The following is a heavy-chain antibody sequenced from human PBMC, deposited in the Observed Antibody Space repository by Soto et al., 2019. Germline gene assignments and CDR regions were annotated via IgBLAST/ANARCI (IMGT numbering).Heavy chain of an antibody. D-gene: IGHD2-15*01. Sequence: VQLWESGGGLAQPGGSLRLSCAASGFTFSSCAMSWVRQAPGKGLEWVSGISGSGGTTYYADSVKGRFTISRDNSKNTLYLQMNSLRAEDTAVYYCAKDVAGYCSGGSCYFPAFWGQGTLVTVSS. CDR1: GFTFSSCA. V-gene: IGHV3-23*01. J-gene: IGHJ4*02. CDR3: AKDVAGYCSGGSCYFPAF. CDR2: ISGSGGTT.